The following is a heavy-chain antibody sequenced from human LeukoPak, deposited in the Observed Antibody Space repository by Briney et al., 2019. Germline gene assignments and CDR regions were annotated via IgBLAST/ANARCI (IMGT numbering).Heavy chain of an antibody. V-gene: IGHV3-23*01. Sequence: GGSLRLSCAASGFTFSSNAMSWVRQAPGKGLEWVSAISGSGGSTYYADSVKGRFTISRDNSKNTLYLQMNSLRAEDTAVYYCAKEMAAAGTLDYYYYYGMDVWGQGTTVTVSS. CDR3: AKEMAAAGTLDYYYYYGMDV. J-gene: IGHJ6*02. CDR2: ISGSGGST. CDR1: GFTFSSNA. D-gene: IGHD6-13*01.